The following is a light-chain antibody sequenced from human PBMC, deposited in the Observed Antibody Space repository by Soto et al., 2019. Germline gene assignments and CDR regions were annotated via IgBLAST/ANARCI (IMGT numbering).Light chain of an antibody. CDR2: EVN. Sequence: QSALTQTASVSGSPGQSITISCTGTSSDVGSYNLVSWYQQHPGKVPKVMIYEVNKRPSGVSNRFSGSKSGNTASLTISGLQAEDEADYYCCSYAGSSTYVFGTGTKVTVL. CDR1: SSDVGSYNL. CDR3: CSYAGSSTYV. V-gene: IGLV2-23*02. J-gene: IGLJ1*01.